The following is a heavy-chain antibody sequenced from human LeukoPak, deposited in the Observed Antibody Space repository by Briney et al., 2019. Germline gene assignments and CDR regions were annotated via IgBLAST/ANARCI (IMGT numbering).Heavy chain of an antibody. CDR3: ARDRIVVVTAIPYAFDI. V-gene: IGHV1-69*05. Sequence: SVKVSCKASGGTFSSYAISWVRQAPGQGLEWMGRIIPIFGTANHAQKFQGRVTITTDESTSTAHMELSSLRSEDTAVYYCARDRIVVVTAIPYAFDIWGQGTMVTVSS. CDR1: GGTFSSYA. D-gene: IGHD2-21*02. CDR2: IIPIFGTA. J-gene: IGHJ3*02.